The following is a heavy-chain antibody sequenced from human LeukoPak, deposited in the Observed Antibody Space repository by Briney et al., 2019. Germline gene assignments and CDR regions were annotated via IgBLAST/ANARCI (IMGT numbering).Heavy chain of an antibody. V-gene: IGHV3-23*01. J-gene: IGHJ5*02. CDR2: ISGSGGST. Sequence: GGSLRLSCAASGFTFSSYAMSWVRQAPGKGLEWASAISGSGGSTYYADSVKGRFTISRDNSKNMLYLQMNSLRAEDTAVYYCAKDGSSGYDPNWFDPWGQGTLVTVSS. D-gene: IGHD5-12*01. CDR1: GFTFSSYA. CDR3: AKDGSSGYDPNWFDP.